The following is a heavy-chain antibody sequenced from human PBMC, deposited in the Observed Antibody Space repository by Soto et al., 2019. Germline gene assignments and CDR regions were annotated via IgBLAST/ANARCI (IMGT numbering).Heavy chain of an antibody. V-gene: IGHV1-69*06. CDR2: IIPLFGAT. CDR1: GGTFNNYA. J-gene: IGHJ4*02. Sequence: QVQLVQSWAEVTKPGSSVKVSCKASGGTFNNYAISWVRQAPGQGLEWMGGIIPLFGATNYAQHFQGRVTITADKFTSTSYMELSSLKSEDTAVYYCARLIGEGYSGTYGLDYWGQGTLVIVSS. CDR3: ARLIGEGYSGTYGLDY. D-gene: IGHD1-26*01.